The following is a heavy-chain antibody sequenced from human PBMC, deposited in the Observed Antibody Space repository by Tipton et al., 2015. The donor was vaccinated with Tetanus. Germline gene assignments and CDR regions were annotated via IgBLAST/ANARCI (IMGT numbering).Heavy chain of an antibody. CDR3: AKGTLGTCTGARCYFFDY. J-gene: IGHJ4*02. D-gene: IGHD2-8*02. Sequence: SLRLSCAASGFIFSSYGIHWVRQAPGKGMEWVSTFSGGIDTTYYADSVKGRFTISRDKSRNTVHLQMNNLRVDDTAVYYCAKGTLGTCTGARCYFFDYWGQGTRVTVSS. CDR1: GFIFSSYG. V-gene: IGHV3-23*01. CDR2: FSGGIDTT.